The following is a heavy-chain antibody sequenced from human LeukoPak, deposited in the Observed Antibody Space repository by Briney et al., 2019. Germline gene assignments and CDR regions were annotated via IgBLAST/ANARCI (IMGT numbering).Heavy chain of an antibody. CDR1: GFTVSSNY. J-gene: IGHJ4*02. Sequence: GGSLRLSCAASGFTVSSNYMSWVRQAPGKGLQWVSVIYSGGTTYYADSVKGRFTISRDNSKNTLYLQMNSLRAEDTAVYYCAKGGTPLTAKSTARLDYWGQGTLVTVSS. CDR3: AKGGTPLTAKSTARLDY. CDR2: IYSGGTT. D-gene: IGHD1-14*01. V-gene: IGHV3-53*01.